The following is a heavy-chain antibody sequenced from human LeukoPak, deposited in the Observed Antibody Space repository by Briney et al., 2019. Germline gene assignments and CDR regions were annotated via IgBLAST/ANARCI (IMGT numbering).Heavy chain of an antibody. J-gene: IGHJ6*04. D-gene: IGHD3-10*02. CDR1: GFTFSNYW. CDR3: AELGITMIGGV. V-gene: IGHV3-48*04. Sequence: GGSLRLPCAASGFTFSNYWMHWVRQAPGKGLEWVSYISSSGSTIYYADSVKGRFTISRDNAKNSLYLQMNSLRAEDTAVYYCAELGITMIGGVWGKGTTVTISS. CDR2: ISSSGSTI.